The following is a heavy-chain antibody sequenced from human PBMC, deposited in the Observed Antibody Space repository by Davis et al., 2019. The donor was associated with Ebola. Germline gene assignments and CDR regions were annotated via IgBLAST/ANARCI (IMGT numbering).Heavy chain of an antibody. J-gene: IGHJ4*02. V-gene: IGHV4-31*03. CDR1: GGSISSGGYY. CDR3: ARDNGRGYYSRFDY. D-gene: IGHD3-22*01. CDR2: IYYSGST. Sequence: SETLSLTCTVSGGSISSGGYYWSWIRQHPGKGLEWIGYIYYSGSTYYNPSLKSRVTISVDTSKNQFSLKLSSVTAADTAVYYCARDNGRGYYSRFDYWGQGTLVTVSS.